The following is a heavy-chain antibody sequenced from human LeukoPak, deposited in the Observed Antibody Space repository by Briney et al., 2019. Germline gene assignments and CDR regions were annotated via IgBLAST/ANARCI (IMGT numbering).Heavy chain of an antibody. D-gene: IGHD2-21*02. CDR1: GGSISSGGYY. CDR2: IYYSGST. CDR3: ASSAYCGGDCYYDY. Sequence: SETLSLTCTVSGGSISSGGYYWSWIRQHPGTGLEWIGYIYYSGSTYYNPSLKSRVTISVDTSKNQFSLKLSSVTAADTAVYYCASSAYCGGDCYYDYWGQGTLVTVSS. J-gene: IGHJ4*02. V-gene: IGHV4-31*03.